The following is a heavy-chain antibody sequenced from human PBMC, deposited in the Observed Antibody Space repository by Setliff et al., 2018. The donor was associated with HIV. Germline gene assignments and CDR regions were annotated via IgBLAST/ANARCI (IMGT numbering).Heavy chain of an antibody. D-gene: IGHD1-26*01. Sequence: SETLSLTCAVYNGSFSAYYWAWIRQPPGKGLEWIGEINHGGSATYNPSLTGRVGISVDTSKNQLSLKMIAVTAADAAVYYCALLEVPLIVGTPPPIWGQGTLVTVSS. CDR2: INHGGSA. CDR1: NGSFSAYY. V-gene: IGHV4-34*01. J-gene: IGHJ4*02. CDR3: ALLEVPLIVGTPPPI.